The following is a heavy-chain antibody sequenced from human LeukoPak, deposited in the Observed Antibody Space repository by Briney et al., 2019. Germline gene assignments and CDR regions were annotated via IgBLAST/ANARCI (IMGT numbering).Heavy chain of an antibody. J-gene: IGHJ4*02. D-gene: IGHD3-22*01. CDR2: ASYSGNT. V-gene: IGHV4-39*07. CDR1: GGSISSYY. Sequence: PSETLSLTCTVSGGSISSYYWSWIRQPPGKGLEWIGSASYSGNTYYNPSLKSRVTILVDTSKNQFSLKMTSVTAADTAVYYCARDQYYDVSTYYEIDYWGQGTLVTVSS. CDR3: ARDQYYDVSTYYEIDY.